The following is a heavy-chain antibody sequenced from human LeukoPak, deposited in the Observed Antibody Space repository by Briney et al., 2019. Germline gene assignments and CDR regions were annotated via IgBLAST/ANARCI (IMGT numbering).Heavy chain of an antibody. CDR2: ISSSSSTI. V-gene: IGHV3-48*01. J-gene: IGHJ2*01. CDR3: ARTVTTYWYFDL. D-gene: IGHD4-17*01. CDR1: GFTFSSYS. Sequence: PGGSLRLSCAASGFTFSSYSMNWVRQAPGKGLEWVSYISSSSSTIYYADSVKGRFTISRDNAKNSLYLQTNSLRAEDTAVYYCARTVTTYWYFDLWGRGTLVTVSS.